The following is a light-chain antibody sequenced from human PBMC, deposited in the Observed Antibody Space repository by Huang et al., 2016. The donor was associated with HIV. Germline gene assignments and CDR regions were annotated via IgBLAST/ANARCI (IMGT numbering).Light chain of an antibody. CDR2: VAS. CDR3: MQTLQTPLT. V-gene: IGKV2-28*01. Sequence: DIVMTQSPLSLSVTPGEPASISCRSSQSLLHRNGNNYLDWYLQKPGQSPQLLIYVASSRASGIPDRFNGSGSGTDFTLKISRVEAEDVGVYYSMQTLQTPLTFGGGTKVEVK. CDR1: QSLLHRNGNNY. J-gene: IGKJ4*01.